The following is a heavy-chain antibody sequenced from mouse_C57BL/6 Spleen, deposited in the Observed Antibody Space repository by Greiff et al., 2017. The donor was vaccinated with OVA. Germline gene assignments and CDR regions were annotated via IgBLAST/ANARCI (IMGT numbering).Heavy chain of an antibody. J-gene: IGHJ2*01. D-gene: IGHD1-1*01. CDR2: IYPGSGNT. CDR3: ARSSSYRGYYFDY. Sequence: QVQLQQSGAELVRPGASVKLSCKASGYTFTDYYINWVKQRPGQGLEWIARIYPGSGNTYYNEKFKGKATLTAEKSSSTAYMQLSSLTSEDSAVYFCARSSSYRGYYFDYWGQGTTLTVSS. V-gene: IGHV1-76*01. CDR1: GYTFTDYY.